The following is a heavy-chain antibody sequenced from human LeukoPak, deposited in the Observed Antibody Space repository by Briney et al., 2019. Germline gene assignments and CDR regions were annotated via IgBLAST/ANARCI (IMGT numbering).Heavy chain of an antibody. Sequence: GGSVKVSCKASGYTFTSYGISWVRQAPGQGLEWMGWISAYNGNTNYAQKLQGRVTMTTGTSTSTAYMELRSLRSDDTAVYYCARDRPDIVVVPAANDAFDIWGQGTMVTVSS. CDR3: ARDRPDIVVVPAANDAFDI. CDR2: ISAYNGNT. J-gene: IGHJ3*02. CDR1: GYTFTSYG. D-gene: IGHD2-2*01. V-gene: IGHV1-18*04.